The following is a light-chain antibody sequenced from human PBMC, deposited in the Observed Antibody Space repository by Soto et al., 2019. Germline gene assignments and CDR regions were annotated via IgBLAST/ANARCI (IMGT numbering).Light chain of an antibody. CDR2: EVT. J-gene: IGLJ1*01. Sequence: QSALTQPASVSGSPGQSITISCTGSSSDVGAYNFVSWYQHHPGKAPKLILYEVTTRPSGVSSRFSGSKSGNTASLTISGLQADDEASYYCSSYTSTNTPYVFGTGTKLTVL. V-gene: IGLV2-14*01. CDR3: SSYTSTNTPYV. CDR1: SSDVGAYNF.